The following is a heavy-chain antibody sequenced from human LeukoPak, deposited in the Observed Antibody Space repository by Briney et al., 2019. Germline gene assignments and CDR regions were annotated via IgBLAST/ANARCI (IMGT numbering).Heavy chain of an antibody. Sequence: GGSLRLSCAASGFTFSNSWMNWVRQAPGKGLEWVANIKQDGSEKYYVDSVKGRFTISRDNAKNSLYLQMNSLRAEDTAVYCCARQLRCSGTRCYTGYFDYWGQGTLVTVSS. CDR1: GFTFSNSW. J-gene: IGHJ4*02. CDR3: ARQLRCSGTRCYTGYFDY. D-gene: IGHD2-2*02. CDR2: IKQDGSEK. V-gene: IGHV3-7*01.